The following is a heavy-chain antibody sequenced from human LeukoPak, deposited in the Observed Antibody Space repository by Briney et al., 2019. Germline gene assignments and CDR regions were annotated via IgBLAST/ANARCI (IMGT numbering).Heavy chain of an antibody. J-gene: IGHJ6*03. CDR3: ARTADYDFWSGINYYYYMDV. CDR2: IYYSGST. CDR1: GGSISSYY. Sequence: KPSETLSLTCTVSGGSISSYYWSWIRQPPGKGLEWIGYIYYSGSTNYNPSPKSRVTISVATSKNQFSLKLSSVTAADTAVYYCARTADYDFWSGINYYYYMDVWGKGTTVTVSS. D-gene: IGHD3-3*01. V-gene: IGHV4-59*01.